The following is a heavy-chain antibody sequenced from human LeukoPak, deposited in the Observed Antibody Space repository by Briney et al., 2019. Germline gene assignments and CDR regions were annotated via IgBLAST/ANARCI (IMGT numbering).Heavy chain of an antibody. CDR1: GGSFSGDY. Sequence: SETLSLTCAVYGGSFSGDYWNWIRQPPGKGLEWIGEINHSGSTDSNPSLKSRVTISVDRSKNQFSLKLSSVTAADTAVYYCARRPRYSSGWYYFDSWGQGTLVTVSS. V-gene: IGHV4-34*01. CDR2: INHSGST. D-gene: IGHD6-19*01. J-gene: IGHJ4*02. CDR3: ARRPRYSSGWYYFDS.